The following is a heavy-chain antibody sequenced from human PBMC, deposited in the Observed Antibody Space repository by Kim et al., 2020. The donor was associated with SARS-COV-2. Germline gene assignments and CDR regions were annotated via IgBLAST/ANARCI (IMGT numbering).Heavy chain of an antibody. CDR2: SSSSYI. D-gene: IGHD3-10*01. J-gene: IGHJ4*02. V-gene: IGHV3-21*01. CDR3: AREFGD. Sequence: SSSSYIYYADSVKGRFTISRDTAKNSLYLQMNSLRAEDTAVYYCAREFGDWGQGTLVTVSS.